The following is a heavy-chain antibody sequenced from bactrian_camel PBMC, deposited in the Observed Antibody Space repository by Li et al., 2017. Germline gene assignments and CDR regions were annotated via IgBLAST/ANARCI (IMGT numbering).Heavy chain of an antibody. CDR3: AARPVNTRACVAGGRYEFGY. Sequence: DVQLVESGGGSVQAGGSLRLRCEISGATSSTYCMGWVRQPPGLQREGVAAFYTGGGPIFYDDSVKGRFTLSRELSLQMSNLQPEDTAIYYCAARPVNTRACVAGGRYEFGYWGQGTQVTVS. CDR2: FYTGGGPI. D-gene: IGHD1*01. J-gene: IGHJ4*01. V-gene: IGHV3S31*01. CDR1: GATSSTYC.